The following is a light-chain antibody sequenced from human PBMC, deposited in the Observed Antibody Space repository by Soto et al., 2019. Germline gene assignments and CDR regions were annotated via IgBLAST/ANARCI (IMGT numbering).Light chain of an antibody. Sequence: QSVLTQPPSASGTPGQRVTISCSGSSSNIGSNSVSWYQQLPGTAPKLLIYSNDRRPSGVPDRFSGSKSGTSASLAISGFQSEDEADYYCAAWDDSLNGYVFGTGTKVTVL. V-gene: IGLV1-44*01. CDR2: SND. CDR1: SSNIGSNS. CDR3: AAWDDSLNGYV. J-gene: IGLJ1*01.